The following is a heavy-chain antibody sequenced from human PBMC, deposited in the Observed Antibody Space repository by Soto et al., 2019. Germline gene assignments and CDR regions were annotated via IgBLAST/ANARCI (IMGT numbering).Heavy chain of an antibody. V-gene: IGHV3-48*02. D-gene: IGHD6-19*01. CDR2: ISISSTK. CDR1: GFTFSSYN. CDR3: ARVGFGSTGWGGDFES. J-gene: IGHJ4*02. Sequence: EVQLVESGGDLVQPGGSLRLSCAAPGFTFSSYNMNWVRQAPGKGLEWLSYISISSTKYYADSVRGRFTISRDNAKNSLYLQMTSLRDEDTAMYYCARVGFGSTGWGGDFESWGQGTLVTVSS.